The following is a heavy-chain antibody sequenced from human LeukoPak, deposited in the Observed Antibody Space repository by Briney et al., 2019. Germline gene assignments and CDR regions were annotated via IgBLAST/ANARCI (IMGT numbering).Heavy chain of an antibody. CDR2: INHSGST. J-gene: IGHJ3*02. Sequence: SETLSLTCAVYAGSFSGYYWSWIRQPPGKGLEWIGEINHSGSTNYNPSLKSRVTISVDTSKNQFSLKLSSVTAADTAVYYCARSKPAVLLQPRDAFDIRGQGTMVTVSS. CDR3: ARSKPAVLLQPRDAFDI. D-gene: IGHD2-21*01. CDR1: AGSFSGYY. V-gene: IGHV4-34*01.